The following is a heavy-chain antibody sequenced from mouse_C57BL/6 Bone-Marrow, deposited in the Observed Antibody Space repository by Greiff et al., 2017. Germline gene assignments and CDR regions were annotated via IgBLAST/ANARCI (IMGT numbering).Heavy chain of an antibody. CDR2: LNPNNGGT. Sequence: VQLQQSGPELVKPGASVKISCKASGYTFTDYYMNWVQQSHGKSLEWIGDLNPNNGGTSYNQKLQGKATLTVDKSSSTAYMELRSLTSEDSAVYYCARDYYGTDWYFDVWGTGTTVTVSS. CDR1: GYTFTDYY. CDR3: ARDYYGTDWYFDV. D-gene: IGHD1-1*01. J-gene: IGHJ1*03. V-gene: IGHV1-26*01.